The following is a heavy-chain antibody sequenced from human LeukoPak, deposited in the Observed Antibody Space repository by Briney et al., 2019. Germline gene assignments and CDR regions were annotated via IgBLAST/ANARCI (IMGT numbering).Heavy chain of an antibody. D-gene: IGHD3-22*01. Sequence: PGGSLRLSCAASGFTFSSYAMSWVRQAPGKGLEWVSAISASGGSTYYADSVEGRFTISRDNSKNTLYLQMNSLRAEDTAVYYCAKDRDIVVTPFDYWGQGTLVTVFS. J-gene: IGHJ4*02. V-gene: IGHV3-23*01. CDR2: ISASGGST. CDR3: AKDRDIVVTPFDY. CDR1: GFTFSSYA.